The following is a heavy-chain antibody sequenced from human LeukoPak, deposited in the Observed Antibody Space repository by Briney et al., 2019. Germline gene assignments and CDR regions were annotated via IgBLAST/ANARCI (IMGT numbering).Heavy chain of an antibody. Sequence: QPGRSLRLSCAASGFTFSSYAMHWVRQAPGKGLEWVAVISYDGSNKYYADSVKGRFTISRDNSKNTLYLQMNSLRAEDTAVYYCARGPLSGSYGSFDYWGQGTLVTVSS. CDR3: ARGPLSGSYGSFDY. CDR2: ISYDGSNK. J-gene: IGHJ4*02. CDR1: GFTFSSYA. V-gene: IGHV3-30-3*01. D-gene: IGHD1-26*01.